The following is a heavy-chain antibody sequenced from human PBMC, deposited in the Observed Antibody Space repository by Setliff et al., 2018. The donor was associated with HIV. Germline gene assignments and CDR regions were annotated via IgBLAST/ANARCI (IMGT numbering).Heavy chain of an antibody. CDR3: ARDRSSGRGYYYYFDY. CDR2: IYTSGST. J-gene: IGHJ4*02. D-gene: IGHD6-19*01. Sequence: SETLSLTCTISGGSISSYYWSWIRQPPGKGLEWIGYIYTSGSTNYNPSLKSRVTISVDTSKNQFSLKLSSVTAADTAVYYCARDRSSGRGYYYYFDYWSQGTLVTVSS. V-gene: IGHV4-4*09. CDR1: GGSISSYY.